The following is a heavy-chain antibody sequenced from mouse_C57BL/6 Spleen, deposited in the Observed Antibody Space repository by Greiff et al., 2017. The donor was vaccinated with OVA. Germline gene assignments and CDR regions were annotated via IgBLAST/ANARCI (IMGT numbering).Heavy chain of an antibody. Sequence: EVQLVESGGGLVQPKGSLKLSCAASGFSFNTYAMNWVRQAPGKGLEWVARIRSKSNNYATYYADSVKDRFTISRDDSESMLYLQMNNLKTEDTAMYYCVRQAAQAYAMDYWGQGTSVTVSS. CDR2: IRSKSNNYAT. CDR1: GFSFNTYA. D-gene: IGHD3-2*02. CDR3: VRQAAQAYAMDY. V-gene: IGHV10-1*01. J-gene: IGHJ4*01.